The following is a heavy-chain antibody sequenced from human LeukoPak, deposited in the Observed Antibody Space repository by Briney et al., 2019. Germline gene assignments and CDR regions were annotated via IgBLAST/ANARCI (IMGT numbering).Heavy chain of an antibody. CDR3: ARDSSITTRAPGY. D-gene: IGHD6-6*01. Sequence: ASVKVSCTASGYTFTSYGISRVRQAPGQGLEWMGWINTYNGNTNYAQKLQGRVTMTTNTSTSTAYMELKSLRSDDTAMYYCARDSSITTRAPGYWGQGTLVTVSS. CDR2: INTYNGNT. V-gene: IGHV1-18*01. CDR1: GYTFTSYG. J-gene: IGHJ4*02.